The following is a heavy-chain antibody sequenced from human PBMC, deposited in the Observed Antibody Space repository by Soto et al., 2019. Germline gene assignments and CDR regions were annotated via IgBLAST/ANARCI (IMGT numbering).Heavy chain of an antibody. D-gene: IGHD2-2*02. CDR2: IYYSGST. J-gene: IGHJ5*02. CDR3: ARSWGLYCSSSRCYSPWFDP. Sequence: SETLSLTCTVSGGSINSRSYYWGWIRQSPGKGLEWIGSIYYSGSTYYNPSLKSRVAMSVDTSKNQFSLKLRSVRAEDTAVYYCARSWGLYCSSSRCYSPWFDPWGRGTLVTVSS. CDR1: GGSINSRSYY. V-gene: IGHV4-39*01.